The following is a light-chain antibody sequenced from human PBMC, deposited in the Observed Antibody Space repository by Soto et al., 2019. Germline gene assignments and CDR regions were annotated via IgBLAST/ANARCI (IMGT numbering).Light chain of an antibody. CDR3: SSYTSSSTLV. J-gene: IGLJ2*01. CDR2: DVS. CDR1: SGDVGGYNY. V-gene: IGLV2-14*01. Sequence: QSVLTQPASVSGSPGQSITISCTGTSGDVGGYNYVSWYQQHPGKAPKLMIYDVSNRPSGVSNRFSGSKSGNTASLTISGLQAEDEADYYGSSYTSSSTLVFGGGTKLTVL.